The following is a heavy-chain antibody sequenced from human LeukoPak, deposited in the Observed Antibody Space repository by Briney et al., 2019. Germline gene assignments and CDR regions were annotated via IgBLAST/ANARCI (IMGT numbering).Heavy chain of an antibody. CDR1: GFTSNSKW. J-gene: IGHJ4*02. CDR2: INQDGSEK. CDR3: ADPPSDF. V-gene: IGHV3-7*01. Sequence: SGGSLRLSCATSGFTSNSKWMTWVRQAPGKGLEWVANINQDGSEKYHGDSVKGRFTISRDNAKSSLFLEMSSLRAEDTAVYYCADPPSDFWGQGTLVAVSS.